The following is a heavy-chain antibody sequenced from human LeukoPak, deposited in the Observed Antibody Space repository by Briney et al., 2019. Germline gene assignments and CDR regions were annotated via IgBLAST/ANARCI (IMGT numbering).Heavy chain of an antibody. J-gene: IGHJ4*02. Sequence: SETLSLTCSVSGGSISNYYWSWIRQPPGKGLEWIGYLYYSGDTNYNPSHKSRVTISVDTSKNQFSLSLSSVAAADTAVYYCASSHPLGSNNDYYTPFDYWGQGTLVTVSS. CDR1: GGSISNYY. V-gene: IGHV4-59*01. CDR3: ASSHPLGSNNDYYTPFDY. CDR2: LYYSGDT. D-gene: IGHD3-3*01.